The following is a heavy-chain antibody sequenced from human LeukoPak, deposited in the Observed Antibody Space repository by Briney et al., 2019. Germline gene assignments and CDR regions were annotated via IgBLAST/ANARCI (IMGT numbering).Heavy chain of an antibody. V-gene: IGHV4-34*01. CDR2: INHSGST. CDR3: ARGLIVVVPAAPYFDY. J-gene: IGHJ4*02. CDR1: GGSFSGYY. D-gene: IGHD2-2*01. Sequence: SETLSLICAVYGGSFSGYYWSWIRQPPGKGLEWIGEINHSGSTNYNPSLKSRVTISVDTSKNQFSLKLSSVTAADTAVYYCARGLIVVVPAAPYFDYWGQGTLVTVSS.